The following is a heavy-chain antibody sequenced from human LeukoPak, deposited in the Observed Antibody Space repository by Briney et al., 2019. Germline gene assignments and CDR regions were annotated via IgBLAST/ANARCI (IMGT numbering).Heavy chain of an antibody. D-gene: IGHD5/OR15-5a*01. Sequence: SETLSLTCTVSGGSISSGSYYWSWIRQPAGKGLEWIGRIYTSGSTNYNPSLKSRVTISVDTSKNQFSLKLSSVTAADTAVYYCARDIASGGYFDLWGRGTLVTVSS. V-gene: IGHV4-61*02. CDR3: ARDIASGGYFDL. CDR2: IYTSGST. J-gene: IGHJ2*01. CDR1: GGSISSGSYY.